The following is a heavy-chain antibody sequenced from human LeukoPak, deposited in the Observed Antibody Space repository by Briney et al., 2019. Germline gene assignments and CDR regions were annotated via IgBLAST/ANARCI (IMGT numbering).Heavy chain of an antibody. V-gene: IGHV4-39*01. CDR3: ARNVLGTEYSSSSGDYYYYMDV. D-gene: IGHD6-6*01. CDR1: GGSISSSSYY. CDR2: IYYSGST. Sequence: SETLSLTCTVSGGSISSSSYYWGWVRQPPGEGLGWIGSIYYSGSTYYNPSLKSRVTISVDTSKNQFSLKLSSVTAADTAVYYCARNVLGTEYSSSSGDYYYYMDVWGKGTTVTVSS. J-gene: IGHJ6*03.